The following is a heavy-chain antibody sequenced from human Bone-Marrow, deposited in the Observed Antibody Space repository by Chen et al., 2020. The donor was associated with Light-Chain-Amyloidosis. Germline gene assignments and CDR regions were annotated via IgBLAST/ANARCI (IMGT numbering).Heavy chain of an antibody. V-gene: IGHV3-11*01. CDR3: ARGYKFGYY. CDR1: AFTFSDFY. CDR2: ISSSSSAI. Sequence: QVQLVESGGGLVKPGGSLRLSCAASAFTFSDFYMSWIRQAPVKGLEWISYISSSSSAIYYADSVKGRFTISRDNAENSVYLQMDRLRAEDTAVYYCARGYKFGYYWGQGTLVNVSS. J-gene: IGHJ4*02. D-gene: IGHD3-16*01.